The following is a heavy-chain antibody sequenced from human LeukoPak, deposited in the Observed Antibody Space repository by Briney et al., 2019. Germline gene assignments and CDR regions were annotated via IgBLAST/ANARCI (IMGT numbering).Heavy chain of an antibody. CDR1: GFTFDDYT. D-gene: IGHD6-13*01. Sequence: GGSLRLSCAASGFTFDDYTMHWVRQAPGKGLEWVSLISWDGGSTYYADSVKGRFTISRDNSKNSLYLQMNSLRTEDTALYYCAKGGISYSSSWYSDYYYYMDVWGKGTTVTVSS. V-gene: IGHV3-43*01. CDR2: ISWDGGST. CDR3: AKGGISYSSSWYSDYYYYMDV. J-gene: IGHJ6*03.